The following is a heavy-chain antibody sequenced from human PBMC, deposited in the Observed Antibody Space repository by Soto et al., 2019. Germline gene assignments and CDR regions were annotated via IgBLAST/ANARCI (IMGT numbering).Heavy chain of an antibody. V-gene: IGHV1-3*01. J-gene: IGHJ5*02. CDR3: ARGYGGYFHWFDP. Sequence: QVQLVQSGAEVKKPGASVKVSCKASGYTFTSYAMHWVRQAPGQRLEWMGWINAGNGNTKYSQKCQGRVTITRDTSASTAYMDLSSLRSEDTAVYYCARGYGGYFHWFDPWGQGTLVTVSS. D-gene: IGHD4-17*01. CDR2: INAGNGNT. CDR1: GYTFTSYA.